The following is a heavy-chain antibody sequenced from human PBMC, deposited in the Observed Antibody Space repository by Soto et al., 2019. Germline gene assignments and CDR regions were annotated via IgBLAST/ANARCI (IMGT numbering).Heavy chain of an antibody. J-gene: IGHJ6*02. Sequence: ASVKVSCKASGYTFTSSDINWVRQAPGQGLEWMGWMNPNTGNSGFAQKFQGRVTMTSDTSISTAYMELSSLRSEDSAVYYCAREGAFTGHDSGSYYFYGMDVWGQGTTVTVSS. CDR1: GYTFTSSD. CDR2: MNPNTGNS. D-gene: IGHD1-1*01. V-gene: IGHV1-8*01. CDR3: AREGAFTGHDSGSYYFYGMDV.